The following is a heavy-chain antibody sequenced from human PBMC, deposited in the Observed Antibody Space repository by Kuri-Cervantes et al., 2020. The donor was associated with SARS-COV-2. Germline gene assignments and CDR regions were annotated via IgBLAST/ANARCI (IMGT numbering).Heavy chain of an antibody. CDR3: ARGLEFWSGYSIFRYFDY. V-gene: IGHV4-39*07. Sequence: SETLSLTCTVSGGSISSSSYYWGWIRQPPGKGLEWIGSIYYSGSTYYNPSLKSRVTISVDTSKNQFSLKLSSVTAADTAVYYCARGLEFWSGYSIFRYFDYWGQGTLVTVSS. D-gene: IGHD3-3*01. CDR1: GGSISSSSYY. J-gene: IGHJ4*02. CDR2: IYYSGST.